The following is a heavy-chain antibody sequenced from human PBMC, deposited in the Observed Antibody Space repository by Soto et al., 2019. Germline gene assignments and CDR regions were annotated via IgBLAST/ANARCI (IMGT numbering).Heavy chain of an antibody. D-gene: IGHD2-15*01. CDR3: ARYGGQSRRFDC. J-gene: IGHJ4*02. Sequence: QVQLQESGPGLVKPSQTLSLTCTISGGSIDSGDDYWTWIRQPPGKGLEWIGYINYNGNTYYNPSLKSRVALSVDTSKNQVSLNLNSVTAADTAVYFCARYGGQSRRFDCWGQGTLVTVSS. CDR1: GGSIDSGDDY. CDR2: INYNGNT. V-gene: IGHV4-30-4*08.